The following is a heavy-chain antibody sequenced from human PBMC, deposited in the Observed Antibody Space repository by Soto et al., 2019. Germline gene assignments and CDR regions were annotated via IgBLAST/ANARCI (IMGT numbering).Heavy chain of an antibody. V-gene: IGHV3-30-3*01. CDR3: ARDGPLDYYDSSGLFDY. J-gene: IGHJ4*02. CDR1: GFTFSSYA. D-gene: IGHD3-22*01. Sequence: PGGSLILSCAASGFTFSSYAMHWVRQAPGKGLEWVAVISYDGSNKYYADSVKGRFTISRDNSKNTLYLQMNSLRAEDTAVYYCARDGPLDYYDSSGLFDYWGQGTLVTVSS. CDR2: ISYDGSNK.